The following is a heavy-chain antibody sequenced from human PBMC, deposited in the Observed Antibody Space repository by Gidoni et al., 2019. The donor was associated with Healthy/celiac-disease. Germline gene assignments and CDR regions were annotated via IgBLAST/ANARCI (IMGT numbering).Heavy chain of an antibody. Sequence: QVQLQESGPGLVKPSETLSLTCTVSGGSISSYYWIWIRQPPGKGLEWIGYIYYSGSTNYNPSLKSRVTISVDTSKNQFSLKLSYVTAADTAVYYCAREGSSGWFSGQPEDYFDYWGQGTLVTVSS. D-gene: IGHD6-19*01. CDR1: GGSISSYY. V-gene: IGHV4-59*01. CDR3: AREGSSGWFSGQPEDYFDY. J-gene: IGHJ4*02. CDR2: IYYSGST.